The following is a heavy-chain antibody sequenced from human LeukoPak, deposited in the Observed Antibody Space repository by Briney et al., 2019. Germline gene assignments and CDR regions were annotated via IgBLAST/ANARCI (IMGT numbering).Heavy chain of an antibody. CDR2: INHSGST. V-gene: IGHV4-34*01. CDR1: GGSFSGYY. Sequence: SETLSLTCAVYGGSFSGYYWSWIRQPPGKGLEWIGEINHSGSTNYNPSLKSRVTISVDTSKNQFSLKLSSVTAAATAVYYCARDRVRFGYYGMDVWGQGTTVTVSS. CDR3: ARDRVRFGYYGMDV. J-gene: IGHJ6*02. D-gene: IGHD3-10*01.